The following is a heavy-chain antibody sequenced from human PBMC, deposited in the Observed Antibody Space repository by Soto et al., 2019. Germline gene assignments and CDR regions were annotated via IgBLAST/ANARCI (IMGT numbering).Heavy chain of an antibody. CDR2: IIPIFGTA. CDR1: GGTFSSYS. D-gene: IGHD1-20*01. CDR3: ARDYNWNYFNY. V-gene: IGHV1-69*13. Sequence: SVKVSCKASGGTFSSYSISWVLQAPGQGLEWMGGIIPIFGTANYAQKFQGRVTITADESTSTAYMELSSLRSEDTAVYYCARDYNWNYFNYWGQGTLVTISS. J-gene: IGHJ4*02.